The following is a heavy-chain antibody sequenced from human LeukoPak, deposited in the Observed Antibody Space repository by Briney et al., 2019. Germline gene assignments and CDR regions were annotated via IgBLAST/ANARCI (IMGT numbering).Heavy chain of an antibody. CDR1: GYTFTNYG. D-gene: IGHD1-1*01. J-gene: IGHJ3*02. V-gene: IGHV1-18*01. CDR3: ARAFRYNWNDDDAFDI. Sequence: GASVKVSCKASGYTFTNYGVSWVRQAPGQGLEWMGWISAYNGNTNYAQKLQGRVTMTTDTSTSTAYMELRSLRSDDTAVYYCARAFRYNWNDDDAFDIWGQGTIVTVSS. CDR2: ISAYNGNT.